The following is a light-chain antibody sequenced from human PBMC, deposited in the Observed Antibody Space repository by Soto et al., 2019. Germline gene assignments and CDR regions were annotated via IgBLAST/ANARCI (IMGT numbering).Light chain of an antibody. V-gene: IGLV2-14*01. Sequence: QSVLTQPASVSGSPGQSITISCTGTSSDVGAFNYVSWYQQHPGKTPKLIIYEVTNRPSGVSNRFSGSKSGNTASLTLSGLQAEDEADYYCNSYASTSARLFGGGTKVTVL. CDR3: NSYASTSARL. CDR1: SSDVGAFNY. J-gene: IGLJ3*02. CDR2: EVT.